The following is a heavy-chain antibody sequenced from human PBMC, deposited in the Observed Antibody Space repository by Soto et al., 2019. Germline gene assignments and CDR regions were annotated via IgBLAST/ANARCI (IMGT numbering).Heavy chain of an antibody. CDR3: ARETAGVTDAMRGGYYYGMDV. D-gene: IGHD2-2*01. Sequence: QVQLVQSGAEVKKPGSSVKVSCKASGGTFSNYAITWVRQAPGQGLEWMGGIIPFFVTANYAQKFQGRVTITADESTSTAYMELSSMTSEDTAVYFCARETAGVTDAMRGGYYYGMDVWGQGTTVTVSS. CDR2: IIPFFVTA. J-gene: IGHJ6*02. V-gene: IGHV1-69*12. CDR1: GGTFSNYA.